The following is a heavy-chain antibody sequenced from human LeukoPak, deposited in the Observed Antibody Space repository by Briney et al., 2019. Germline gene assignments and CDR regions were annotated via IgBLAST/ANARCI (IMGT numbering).Heavy chain of an antibody. V-gene: IGHV4-34*01. J-gene: IGHJ6*02. D-gene: IGHD6-19*01. CDR2: INYSGST. CDR1: GGSFSRYY. CDR3: ARGNGYSNGWGSYYYGMDV. Sequence: SEALSLTCAVSGGSFSRYYWTWIRQPPGKGLECIGEINYSGSTSYNPSLKSRGTVSVDTSKNQFSLRTISMTAADTAVYYCARGNGYSNGWGSYYYGMDVWGQGTTVRVS.